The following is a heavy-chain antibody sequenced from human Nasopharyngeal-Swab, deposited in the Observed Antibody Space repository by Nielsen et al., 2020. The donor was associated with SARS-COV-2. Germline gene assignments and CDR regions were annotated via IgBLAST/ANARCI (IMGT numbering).Heavy chain of an antibody. CDR1: GFTFSSYG. CDR3: AKGLEMATADY. V-gene: IGHV3-30*18. D-gene: IGHD5-24*01. J-gene: IGHJ4*02. CDR2: ISYDGSNK. Sequence: LSLTCAASGFTFSSYGMHWIRQAPGKGLEWVAVISYDGSNKYYADSVKGRFTISRDNSKNTLYLQMNSLRAEDTAVYYCAKGLEMATADYWGQGTLVTVSS.